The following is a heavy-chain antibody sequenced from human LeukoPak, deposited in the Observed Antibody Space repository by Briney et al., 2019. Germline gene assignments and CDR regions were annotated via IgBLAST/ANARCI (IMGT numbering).Heavy chain of an antibody. CDR3: AKIFHTDGYYLGEHLFDA. CDR1: GFTFSSYW. Sequence: GGSLRLSCAASGFTFSSYWMSWVRQAPGKGPERLSAISGSGGSTTDADSVKGRFTTSRDNSKSTLYLQMNSLRAEDTAIYYCAKIFHTDGYYLGEHLFDAWGQGTLVTVSS. D-gene: IGHD3-22*01. J-gene: IGHJ5*02. CDR2: ISGSGGST. V-gene: IGHV3-23*01.